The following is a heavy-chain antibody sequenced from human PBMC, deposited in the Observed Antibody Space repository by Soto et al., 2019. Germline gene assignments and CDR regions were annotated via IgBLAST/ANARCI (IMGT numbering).Heavy chain of an antibody. D-gene: IGHD2-2*01. CDR3: AKDTYSRSWYF. V-gene: IGHV3-23*05. CDR2: IDKSGGDT. CDR1: GCTFLNYL. Sequence: PGGSLILSCAASGCTFLNYLMTWVGQAPGKGLEWVSSIDKSGGDTYYADSVKGRFTISRDNSKNTLYLQMNGLRAEDTALYYCAKDTYSRSWYFWGQGTLVTFS. J-gene: IGHJ4*02.